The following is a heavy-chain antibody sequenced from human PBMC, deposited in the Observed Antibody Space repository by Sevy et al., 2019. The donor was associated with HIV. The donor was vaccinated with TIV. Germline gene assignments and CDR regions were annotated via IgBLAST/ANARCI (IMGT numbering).Heavy chain of an antibody. Sequence: GESLKISCKISGYTFTNYWIAWVRLMPGRGLEWMGVIHPADSDTRYSPSFQGHVTISADQSSSTTYLQWSSLGASDSAMSYCTRHRPFTGDIVTGYLDYWGQGTLVTVSS. J-gene: IGHJ4*02. V-gene: IGHV5-51*01. CDR1: GYTFTNYW. CDR2: IHPADSDT. D-gene: IGHD3-9*01. CDR3: TRHRPFTGDIVTGYLDY.